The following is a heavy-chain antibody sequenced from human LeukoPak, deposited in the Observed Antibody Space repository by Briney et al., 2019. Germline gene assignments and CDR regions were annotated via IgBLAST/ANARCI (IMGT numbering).Heavy chain of an antibody. Sequence: PGGSLRLSCAASGFTFSSYGMHWVRQAPGKGLEWVAVIWYDGSNKYYADSVKGRFTISRDNSKNTLYLQMNSLRAEDTAVYYCAREPLSGSRNFDYWGQGTLVTVSS. J-gene: IGHJ4*02. CDR3: AREPLSGSRNFDY. V-gene: IGHV3-33*01. CDR1: GFTFSSYG. CDR2: IWYDGSNK. D-gene: IGHD1-26*01.